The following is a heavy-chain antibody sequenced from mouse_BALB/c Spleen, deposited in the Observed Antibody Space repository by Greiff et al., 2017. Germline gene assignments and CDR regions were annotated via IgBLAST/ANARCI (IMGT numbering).Heavy chain of an antibody. J-gene: IGHJ3*01. CDR3: ARHRGY. V-gene: IGHV5-6*01. Sequence: EVQLVESGGDLVKPGGSLKLSCAASGFTFSSYGMSLVRQTPDKRLEWVATISSGGSYTYYPDSVKGRFTISRDNAKNTLYLQMSSLKSEDTAMYYCARHRGYWGQGTLVTVSA. CDR2: ISSGGSYT. CDR1: GFTFSSYG. D-gene: IGHD3-1*01.